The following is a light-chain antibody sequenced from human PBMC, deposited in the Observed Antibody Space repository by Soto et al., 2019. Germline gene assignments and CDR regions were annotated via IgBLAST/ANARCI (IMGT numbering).Light chain of an antibody. CDR2: DAS. CDR3: QHYDHLPPLS. Sequence: DIQMTQSPSSLSASVGDRVTISCQASQDIKNYLNWYQQKPGKAPNLLIYDASNLKTGVPSRFSGSGSGTHFTFTISSLQPEDIATYYCQHYDHLPPLSFGGGTKVEIK. J-gene: IGKJ4*01. CDR1: QDIKNY. V-gene: IGKV1-33*01.